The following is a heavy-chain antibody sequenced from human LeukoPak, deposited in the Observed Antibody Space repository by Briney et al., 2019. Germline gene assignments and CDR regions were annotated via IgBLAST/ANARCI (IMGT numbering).Heavy chain of an antibody. J-gene: IGHJ6*03. V-gene: IGHV3-23*01. Sequence: GGTLRLSCAASGFTFSSYGMSWVRQAPGKGLEWVSAISGSGGSTYYADSVKGRFTISRDNSKNTLYLQMNSLRAEDTAVYYCARDADEYGDYYYYYYMDVWGKGTTVTVSS. CDR1: GFTFSSYG. CDR3: ARDADEYGDYYYYYYMDV. CDR2: ISGSGGST. D-gene: IGHD4-17*01.